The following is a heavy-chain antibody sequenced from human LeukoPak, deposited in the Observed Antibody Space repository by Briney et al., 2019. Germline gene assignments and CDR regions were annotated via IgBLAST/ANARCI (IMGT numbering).Heavy chain of an antibody. V-gene: IGHV3-21*01. J-gene: IGHJ6*03. CDR2: ISSSSSYI. D-gene: IGHD3-3*01. CDR3: ARVSVDWSGYPIYMDV. CDR1: GFTFSSYS. Sequence: GGSLRLSCAASGFTFSSYSMNWVRQAPGKGLEWVSSISSSSSYIYYADSVKGRFTISRDNAKNSLYLQMNSLRAEDTAVYYCARVSVDWSGYPIYMDVWGKGTTVTVSS.